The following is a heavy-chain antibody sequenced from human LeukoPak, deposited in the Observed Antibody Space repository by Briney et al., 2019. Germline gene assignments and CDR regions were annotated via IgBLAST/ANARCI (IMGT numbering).Heavy chain of an antibody. CDR1: GFTFSSYA. V-gene: IGHV3-23*01. J-gene: IGHJ4*02. CDR3: ARDPADAPGDY. Sequence: GGSLRLSCAAAGFTFSSYAMSWVRQAPGKGLEWVSAISGSGGSTYYADSVKDRFTISKDNSKNTVYLQMNSLRVEDTAVYYCARDPADAPGDYWGQGTLVTVSS. CDR2: ISGSGGST.